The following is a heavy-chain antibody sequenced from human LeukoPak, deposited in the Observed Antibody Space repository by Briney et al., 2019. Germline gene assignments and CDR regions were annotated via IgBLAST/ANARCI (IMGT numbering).Heavy chain of an antibody. Sequence: PSETLSLTCIVSGESISSSSYYWGWIRQPPGKGREWIASVYYSGSTYFNPSLNSRVTISVDTSKNSFSLKLSSVTAADTALYYCVREGMLVAVTPFDYWGQGTLVTVSS. V-gene: IGHV4-39*07. J-gene: IGHJ4*02. D-gene: IGHD3-22*01. CDR1: GESISSSSYY. CDR2: VYYSGST. CDR3: VREGMLVAVTPFDY.